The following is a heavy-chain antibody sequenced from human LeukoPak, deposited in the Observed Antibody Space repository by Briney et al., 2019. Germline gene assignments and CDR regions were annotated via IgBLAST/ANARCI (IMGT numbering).Heavy chain of an antibody. CDR2: IYYSGST. J-gene: IGHJ2*01. D-gene: IGHD6-19*01. Sequence: SETLSLTCTVSGGSLSSYYWSWIRQPPGKGLEWIGYIYYSGSTNYNPSLKSRVTISVDTSKNQFSLKLSSVTAADTAVYYCARDQVRYSSGWYFDLWGRGTLVTVSS. CDR1: GGSLSSYY. V-gene: IGHV4-59*01. CDR3: ARDQVRYSSGWYFDL.